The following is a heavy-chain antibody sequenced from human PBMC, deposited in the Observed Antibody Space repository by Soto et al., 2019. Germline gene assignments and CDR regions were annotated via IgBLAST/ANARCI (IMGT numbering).Heavy chain of an antibody. Sequence: SETLSLTCTVSGGSISSGDSYWNWIRQPPGKGLEWIGYIYYTGSTHYNPSLKSRITISLDTSNNQFALKLSSATAADTAVYYCARSKTVRLYNWITFFMWSQGTLVTVS. CDR2: IYYTGST. J-gene: IGHJ4*02. CDR3: ARSKTVRLYNWITFFM. V-gene: IGHV4-30-4*01. D-gene: IGHD1-20*01. CDR1: GGSISSGDSY.